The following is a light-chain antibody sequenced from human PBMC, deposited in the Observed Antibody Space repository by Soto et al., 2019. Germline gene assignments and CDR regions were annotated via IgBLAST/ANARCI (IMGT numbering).Light chain of an antibody. CDR1: QGIGSW. J-gene: IGKJ2*01. V-gene: IGKV1-12*01. Sequence: DLQMTQSPSSVSASVGDRVTITCRTSQGIGSWLAWYQQKPGKAPKLLIYAASRLQSGVPPRFSGSGSGTDFTLTISSLQAEDFATYYCQQANSFPHTFGQGTKLEIK. CDR3: QQANSFPHT. CDR2: AAS.